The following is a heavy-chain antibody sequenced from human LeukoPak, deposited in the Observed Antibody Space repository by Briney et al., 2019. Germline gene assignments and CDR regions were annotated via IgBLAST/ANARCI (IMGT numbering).Heavy chain of an antibody. CDR3: ARERTGDLGEETLFGGAPFDY. V-gene: IGHV3-48*03. CDR2: ISSGAI. CDR1: GFSFSSYE. J-gene: IGHJ4*02. Sequence: GRSLRLSCVGSGFSFSSYEMNWVRQAPGKGLEWLSGISSGAIYYADSVKGRFTISRDDARKSVFLQMSSLRADDTAVYYCARERTGDLGEETLFGGAPFDYWGQGTLVTVSS. D-gene: IGHD3-16*01.